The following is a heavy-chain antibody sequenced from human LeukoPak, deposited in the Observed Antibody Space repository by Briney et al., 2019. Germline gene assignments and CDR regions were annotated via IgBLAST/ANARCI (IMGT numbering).Heavy chain of an antibody. CDR3: ARGDYDILTGYLHYYYYGMDV. D-gene: IGHD3-9*01. CDR2: IIPIFGTA. V-gene: IGHV1-69*13. Sequence: GASVKVSCKASGGTFSSYAISWVRQAPGQGLEWMGGIIPIFGTANYAQKFQGRVTITADESTSTAYMELSSLGSEDTAVYYCARGDYDILTGYLHYYYYGMDVWGQGTTVTVSS. CDR1: GGTFSSYA. J-gene: IGHJ6*02.